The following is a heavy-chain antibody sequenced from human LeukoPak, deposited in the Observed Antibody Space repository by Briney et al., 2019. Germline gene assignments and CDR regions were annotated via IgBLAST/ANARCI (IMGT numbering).Heavy chain of an antibody. Sequence: GGSLRLFCTASGFTFSTHWMPGPRQAPGEGLVGVANITQGGGERHHVDAEKAPFTISRDNAKKILCLQMNSVRAEDTAVYYCARDQWWPDYWGQGTLVTVSS. J-gene: IGHJ4*02. V-gene: IGHV3-7*01. CDR3: ARDQWWPDY. CDR1: GFTFSTHW. CDR2: ITQGGGER. D-gene: IGHD2-8*01.